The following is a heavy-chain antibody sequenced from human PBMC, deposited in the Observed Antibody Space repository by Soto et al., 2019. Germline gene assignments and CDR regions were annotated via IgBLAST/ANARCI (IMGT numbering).Heavy chain of an antibody. D-gene: IGHD2-15*01. CDR2: MNPNSGNT. CDR3: ARTSRCSGGSCYSRWFDP. J-gene: IGHJ5*02. V-gene: IGHV1-8*01. Sequence: QVQLAQSGAEVKKPGASVKVSCKASGYTFTSYDINWVRQATGQGLEWMGWMNPNSGNTGYAQKFQGRVTMTRNTSISTAYMELSSLRSEATAVYYCARTSRCSGGSCYSRWFDPWGQGTLVTVSS. CDR1: GYTFTSYD.